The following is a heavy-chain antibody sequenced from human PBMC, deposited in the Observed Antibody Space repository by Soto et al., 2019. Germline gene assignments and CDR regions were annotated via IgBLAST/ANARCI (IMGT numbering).Heavy chain of an antibody. CDR2: IIPIFGTA. V-gene: IGHV1-69*06. J-gene: IGHJ6*02. D-gene: IGHD3-3*01. CDR1: GGTFSSYA. Sequence: SVKVSCKASGGTFSSYAISWVRQAPGQGLGWMGGIIPIFGTANYAQKFQGRVTITADKSTSTAYMELSSLRSEDTAVYYCARDPEGRITIFGVLTYGMDVWGQGTTVTVSS. CDR3: ARDPEGRITIFGVLTYGMDV.